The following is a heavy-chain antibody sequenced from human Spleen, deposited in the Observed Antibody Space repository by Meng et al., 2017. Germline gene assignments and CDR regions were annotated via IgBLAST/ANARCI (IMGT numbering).Heavy chain of an antibody. CDR2: ISSSSSYI. CDR3: ASPYSSGWYDPIDY. CDR1: GFTFSSYA. D-gene: IGHD6-19*01. Sequence: GESLKISCAASGFTFSSYAMSWVRQAPGKGLEWVSSISSSSSYIYYADSVKGRFTISRDNAKNSVYLQMNSLRAEDTAVYYCASPYSSGWYDPIDYWGQGTLVTVSS. J-gene: IGHJ4*02. V-gene: IGHV3-21*01.